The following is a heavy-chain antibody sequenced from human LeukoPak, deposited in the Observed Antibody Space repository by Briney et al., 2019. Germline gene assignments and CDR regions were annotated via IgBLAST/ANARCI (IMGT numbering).Heavy chain of an antibody. D-gene: IGHD2-2*02. J-gene: IGHJ4*02. CDR1: EFTFSSYT. CDR2: ISSSSSYI. Sequence: GGSLRLSCAASEFTFSSYTMNWVRQAPGKGLEWVSSISSSSSYIYYADSMKGRFTMSRDNAKNSLYLQMNSLRAEDTAVYFCARGIYTSSPRNPKNFFDYWGQGTLVTVS. V-gene: IGHV3-21*01. CDR3: ARGIYTSSPRNPKNFFDY.